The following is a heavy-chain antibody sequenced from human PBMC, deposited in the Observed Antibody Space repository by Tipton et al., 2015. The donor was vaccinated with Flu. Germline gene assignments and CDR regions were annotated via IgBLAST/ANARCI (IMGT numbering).Heavy chain of an antibody. CDR2: LYHSGDT. V-gene: IGHV4-38-2*02. Sequence: TLSLTCTVSQYSISSSDYWGWIQKPPGRGLQWIGMLYHSGDTYHNPSFRSRATMSVDTSKNQFSLKLSSVTAADTAVYYCARGSGSGTFLIFDLWGQGTLVTVSS. CDR1: QYSISSSDY. D-gene: IGHD3-10*01. J-gene: IGHJ4*02. CDR3: ARGSGSGTFLIFDL.